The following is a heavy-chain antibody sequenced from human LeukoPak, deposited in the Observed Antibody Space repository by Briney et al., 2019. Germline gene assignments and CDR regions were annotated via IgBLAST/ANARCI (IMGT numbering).Heavy chain of an antibody. Sequence: GASVKVSCKASGGTFSSYAISWVRQAPGQGLEWMGGFDPEDGETIYAQKFQGRVTMTEDTFTDTAYMELSSLRSEDTAVYYCATDHRRHYDILTGIYYYYGMDVWGQGTTVTVSS. CDR1: GGTFSSYA. J-gene: IGHJ6*02. V-gene: IGHV1-24*01. CDR2: FDPEDGET. CDR3: ATDHRRHYDILTGIYYYYGMDV. D-gene: IGHD3-9*01.